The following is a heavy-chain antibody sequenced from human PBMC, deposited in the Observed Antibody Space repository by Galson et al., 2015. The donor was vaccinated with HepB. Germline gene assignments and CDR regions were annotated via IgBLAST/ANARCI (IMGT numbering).Heavy chain of an antibody. CDR2: VSYDGSKK. V-gene: IGHV3-30*04. CDR3: ARERGGFLVDY. J-gene: IGHJ4*02. D-gene: IGHD2-8*02. Sequence: QAPGKGLEWVAVVSYDGSKKYYADSVKGRFTISRDNSQNTLYVQMYSLTAEDTAVYYCARERGGFLVDYWGQGTLVTVSA.